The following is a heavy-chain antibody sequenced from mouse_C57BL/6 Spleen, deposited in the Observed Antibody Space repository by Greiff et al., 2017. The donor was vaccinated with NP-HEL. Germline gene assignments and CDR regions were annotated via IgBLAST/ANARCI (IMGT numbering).Heavy chain of an antibody. J-gene: IGHJ2*01. Sequence: EVQLQESGPGLVKPSQTVFLTCTVTGISITTGNYRWSWIRQFPGNKLEWIGHIYYSGTITYNPSLTSRTTITRDTPKNQFFLEMNSLTAEDTATYYCAGYDYEDYWGQGTTLTVSS. CDR2: IYYSGTI. D-gene: IGHD2-4*01. CDR1: GISITTGNYR. CDR3: AGYDYEDY. V-gene: IGHV3-5*01.